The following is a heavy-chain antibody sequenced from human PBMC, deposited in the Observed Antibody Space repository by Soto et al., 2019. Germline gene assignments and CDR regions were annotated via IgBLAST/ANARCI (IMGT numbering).Heavy chain of an antibody. CDR2: IIPIFGTA. Sequence: QVQLVQSGAEVKKPGSSVKVSCKASGGTFSSYAISWVRQAPGQGLEWMGGIIPIFGTANYAQKFQGRVTITADESTITVSMKLRSLISEDTSVYYFATSITGTVSYYYGMEVWGQGTTVTVSS. D-gene: IGHD1-20*01. CDR3: ATSITGTVSYYYGMEV. V-gene: IGHV1-69*12. J-gene: IGHJ6*02. CDR1: GGTFSSYA.